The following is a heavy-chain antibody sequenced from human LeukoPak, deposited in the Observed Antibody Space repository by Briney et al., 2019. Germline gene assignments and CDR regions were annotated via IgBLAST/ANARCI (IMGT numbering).Heavy chain of an antibody. J-gene: IGHJ4*02. V-gene: IGHV4-34*01. CDR3: ARGCKDYVWGSYRHLPDFDY. CDR2: INHSGST. D-gene: IGHD3-16*02. Sequence: SETLSLTCAVYGGSFSGYYLSWIRQPPGKGLEWVGEINHSGSTNYNPSLKSRVTISVDTSKNQFSLKLSSVNAADTAVYYCARGCKDYVWGSYRHLPDFDYWGQGTLVTVSS. CDR1: GGSFSGYY.